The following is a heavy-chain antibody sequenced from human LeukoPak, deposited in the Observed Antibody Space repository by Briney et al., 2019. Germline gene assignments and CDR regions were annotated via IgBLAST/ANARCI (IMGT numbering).Heavy chain of an antibody. D-gene: IGHD6-13*01. J-gene: IGHJ4*02. Sequence: PGGSLRLSCAASGFTFSNYWMSWVRQAPGKGLEWVASIKQDGSERYYVDSVKGRFTISRDSAKNSLYLRMNSLRAEDTAVFYCARVQYSSSWFVDYWGQGTLVTVSS. CDR2: IKQDGSER. CDR1: GFTFSNYW. CDR3: ARVQYSSSWFVDY. V-gene: IGHV3-7*01.